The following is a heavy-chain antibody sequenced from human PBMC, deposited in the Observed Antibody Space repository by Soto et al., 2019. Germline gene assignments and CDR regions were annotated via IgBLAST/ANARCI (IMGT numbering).Heavy chain of an antibody. V-gene: IGHV3-7*04. CDR2: IKHDGSEK. D-gene: IGHD5-12*01. Sequence: EVQLVESGGGLVQPGGSLRLSCAASGFTFSSYWMSWVRQAPGKGLEWVASIKHDGSEKNYVDSVKGRFTISRDNAKNSLSRQMNSLRAEDTAVYYCARGYSDYVPLAAPFDYWGQGTLVTVSS. CDR1: GFTFSSYW. CDR3: ARGYSDYVPLAAPFDY. J-gene: IGHJ4*02.